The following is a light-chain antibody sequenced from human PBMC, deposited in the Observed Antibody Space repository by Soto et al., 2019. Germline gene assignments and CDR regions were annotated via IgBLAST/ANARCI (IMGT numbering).Light chain of an antibody. CDR1: QSVGSA. CDR2: GAS. CDR3: QQYRNLPPLT. J-gene: IGKJ4*01. V-gene: IGKV3-15*01. Sequence: EIVMTQSQATLSVSPGETATVSCSASQSVGSAVAWSQNKPGQAPKLLIVGASIRATGVPGRFSGGASGTEFTLTIPTLQSEDFAVYYCQQYRNLPPLTCGGGPTVEI.